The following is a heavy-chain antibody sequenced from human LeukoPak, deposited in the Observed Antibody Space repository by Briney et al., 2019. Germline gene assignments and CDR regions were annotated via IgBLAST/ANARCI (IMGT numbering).Heavy chain of an antibody. D-gene: IGHD6-13*01. CDR1: GGSISSSSYY. Sequence: SETLSLTCTVSGGSISSSSYYWGWIRQPPGKGLEWIGSIYYSGSTYYNPSLKSRVTISVDTSKNQFSLKLSSVTAADTAVYYCARYSSWNGYYFDYWSQGTLDTVSS. V-gene: IGHV4-39*07. J-gene: IGHJ4*02. CDR3: ARYSSWNGYYFDY. CDR2: IYYSGST.